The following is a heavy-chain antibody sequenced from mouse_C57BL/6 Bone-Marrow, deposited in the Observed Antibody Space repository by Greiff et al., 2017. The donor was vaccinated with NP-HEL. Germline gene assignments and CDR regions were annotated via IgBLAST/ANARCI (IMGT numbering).Heavy chain of an antibody. V-gene: IGHV1-61*01. CDR3: ARGGDLLRCFDY. Sequence: QVQLQQPGAELVRPGSSVKLSCKASGYTFTSYWMDWVKQRPGQGLEWIGNIYPSDSETHYNQKFKDKATLTVDKSSSTAYMQLSSLTSEDSAVYYWARGGDLLRCFDYWGQGTTLTVSS. CDR2: IYPSDSET. CDR1: GYTFTSYW. D-gene: IGHD1-1*01. J-gene: IGHJ2*01.